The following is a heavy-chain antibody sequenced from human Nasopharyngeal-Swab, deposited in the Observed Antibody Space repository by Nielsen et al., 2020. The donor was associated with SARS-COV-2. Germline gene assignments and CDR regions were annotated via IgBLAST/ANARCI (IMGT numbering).Heavy chain of an antibody. J-gene: IGHJ4*02. V-gene: IGHV4-34*01. CDR3: AREDYGYPDY. CDR2: INHTGNT. D-gene: IGHD3-16*01. Sequence: WIRQPPGKGLGWIGEINHTGNTNYNPSLKSRITISVGSSKNQFSLKLDSVTAADTAVYYYAREDYGYPDYWGQGTLVTVSS.